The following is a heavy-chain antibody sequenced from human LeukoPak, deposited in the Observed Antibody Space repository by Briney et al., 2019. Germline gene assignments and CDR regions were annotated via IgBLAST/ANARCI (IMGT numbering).Heavy chain of an antibody. CDR1: GYTFTSYD. CDR3: ARGRHPGPTWISEY. CDR2: MNPNSGNT. Sequence: ASVKVSCKASGYTFTSYDINWVRQATGQGLQWMGWMNPNSGNTGYAQKFQGRVTMTRNTSISTAYMELSSLTFEDTAVYYCARGRHPGPTWISEYWGQGTLVTVSS. V-gene: IGHV1-8*01. D-gene: IGHD5-12*01. J-gene: IGHJ4*02.